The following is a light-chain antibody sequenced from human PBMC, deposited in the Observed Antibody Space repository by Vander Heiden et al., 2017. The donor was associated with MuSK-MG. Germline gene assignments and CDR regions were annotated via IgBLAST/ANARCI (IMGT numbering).Light chain of an antibody. J-gene: IGKJ1*01. Sequence: DIVLTQSPLSLPVTPGEPASIPCRSSQSLLHSNGYNYLDWYLQKPGQSPQLLIYLSSIRASGVPDRFSGSGSGTDFTLKISRVEAEDVGVYYCMQALQTPWTFGQGTKVEIK. CDR3: MQALQTPWT. CDR2: LSS. V-gene: IGKV2-28*01. CDR1: QSLLHSNGYNY.